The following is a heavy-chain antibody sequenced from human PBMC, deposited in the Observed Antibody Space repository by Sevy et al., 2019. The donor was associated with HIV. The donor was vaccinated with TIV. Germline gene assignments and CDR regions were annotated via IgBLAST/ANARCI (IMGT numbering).Heavy chain of an antibody. CDR1: GFTFSTCW. CDR3: VKDADYGGNAHFDY. D-gene: IGHD4-17*01. CDR2: IKQDGSEK. V-gene: IGHV3-7*01. J-gene: IGHJ4*02. Sequence: GGSLRLSCAASGFTFSTCWMSWVRQAPGKGLEWVANIKQDGSEKKYVDSVKGRFTISRDNAKHSLYLQMNSLRAEDTAVYYCVKDADYGGNAHFDYWGQRSLVTVSS.